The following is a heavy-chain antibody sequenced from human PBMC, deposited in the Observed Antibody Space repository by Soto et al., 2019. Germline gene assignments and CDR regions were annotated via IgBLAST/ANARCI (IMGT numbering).Heavy chain of an antibody. D-gene: IGHD3-10*01. J-gene: IGHJ6*03. CDR3: ARPVYFYIDV. CDR1: SGSVSDGNG. Sequence: QVQLQESGPGLVKPSETLSLTCVVSSGSVSDGNGWGWVRQSPEKGLEWIGEIYHSGSTKYSPSLKSRVTMSMDKSKNQFSLRLSSVTAADTAVYYCARPVYFYIDVWGKGTTVTVSS. CDR2: IYHSGST. V-gene: IGHV4-4*02.